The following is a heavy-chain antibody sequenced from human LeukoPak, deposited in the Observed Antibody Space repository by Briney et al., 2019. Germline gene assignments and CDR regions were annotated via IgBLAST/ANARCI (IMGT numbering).Heavy chain of an antibody. Sequence: SQTLSLTCTVSRGSISSGNYYWSWIRQPAGKGLEWIGRFHTRGSTNYNPSLKSRVIISVDTSKNQFSLKLNSVTAADTAVYYCAKKRDFWMGNDAFDIWGQGTMVTVSS. CDR2: FHTRGST. CDR1: RGSISSGNYY. CDR3: AKKRDFWMGNDAFDI. D-gene: IGHD3-3*01. J-gene: IGHJ3*02. V-gene: IGHV4-61*02.